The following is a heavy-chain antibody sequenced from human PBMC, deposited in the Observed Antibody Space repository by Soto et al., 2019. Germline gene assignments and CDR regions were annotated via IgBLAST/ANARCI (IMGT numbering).Heavy chain of an antibody. D-gene: IGHD3-3*01. Sequence: SETLSLTCTVSGGSVSSGSHYWSWIRQPPWKRLEWVGYVYYSGSTNYNPSLQSRVTISVDTSKNQFSLKLNSVTAADTAVYYCARGHDFWSGFSYFDYWGQGTLVT. CDR3: ARGHDFWSGFSYFDY. J-gene: IGHJ4*02. CDR1: GGSVSSGSHY. CDR2: VYYSGST. V-gene: IGHV4-61*01.